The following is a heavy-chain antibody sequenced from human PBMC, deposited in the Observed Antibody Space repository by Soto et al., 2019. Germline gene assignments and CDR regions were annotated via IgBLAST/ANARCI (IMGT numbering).Heavy chain of an antibody. CDR2: INGGIGNT. V-gene: IGHV1-3*01. Sequence: QVRLEQSRAEVKEPGASVKISCKASGYDFNFYSIHWLRQAPGQRPEYMGRINGGIGNTKFSQKFQDRLTISRDTSASAMYMELSSLTSDDTGVYYCARSSVTIGGLPFWGQGTLVSVSS. CDR1: GYDFNFYS. J-gene: IGHJ4*02. D-gene: IGHD4-17*01. CDR3: ARSSVTIGGLPF.